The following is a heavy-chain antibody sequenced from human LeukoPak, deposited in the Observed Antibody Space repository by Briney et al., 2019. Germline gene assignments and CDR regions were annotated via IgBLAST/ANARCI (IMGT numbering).Heavy chain of an antibody. D-gene: IGHD6-13*01. CDR3: AHRRIVAAGQLFDY. V-gene: IGHV2-5*08. J-gene: IGHJ4*02. Sequence: TLSLTCTVAGGSMSSYYWSWIRQPPGKALEWLALIYWDDNKRYSPSLKSRLTITKDTSKNQVVLTLTNMDPVDTATYYCAHRRIVAAGQLFDYWGQGTLVTVSS. CDR2: IYWDDNK. CDR1: GGSMSSYYW.